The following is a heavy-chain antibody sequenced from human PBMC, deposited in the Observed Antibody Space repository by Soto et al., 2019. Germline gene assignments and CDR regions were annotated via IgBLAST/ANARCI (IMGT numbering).Heavy chain of an antibody. J-gene: IGHJ5*02. CDR3: ARDWGIAAAGVWFDP. V-gene: IGHV4-61*01. D-gene: IGHD6-13*01. CDR2: IYYSGST. CDR1: GGSISSGNYY. Sequence: SETLSLTCTVSGGSISSGNYYWSWIRQPPGKGLEWIGYIYYSGSTNYNPSLKSRVTISVDTSKNQFSLKLSSVTAADTSVYYCARDWGIAAAGVWFDPWGQGTLVTVSS.